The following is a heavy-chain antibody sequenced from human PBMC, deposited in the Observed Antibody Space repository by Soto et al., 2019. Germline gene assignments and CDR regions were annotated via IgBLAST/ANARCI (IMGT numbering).Heavy chain of an antibody. V-gene: IGHV3-73*02. CDR1: GFTFSASA. D-gene: IGHD5-18*01. Sequence: EVQVVESGGGLVQPGGSLKLSCAASGFTFSASALHWVRQPPGKGLEWVARIRDSTNNFATAYAASVNGRFTVSRDDSQHTAYLQRNRLKTDDTAADYCLRRRQLYPSSGPSEAFDIWGEGRMVTVSS. CDR3: LRRRQLYPSSGPSEAFDI. J-gene: IGHJ3*02. CDR2: IRDSTNNFAT.